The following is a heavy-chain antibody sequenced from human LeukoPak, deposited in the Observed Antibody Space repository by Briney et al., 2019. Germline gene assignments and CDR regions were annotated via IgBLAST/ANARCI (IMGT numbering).Heavy chain of an antibody. D-gene: IGHD4-11*01. CDR2: IYYSGST. J-gene: IGHJ2*01. V-gene: IGHV4-31*03. CDR3: ARGKSLYSNYLWYFDL. CDR1: GGSISSGGYY. Sequence: SQTLSLTCTVSGGSISSGGYYWSWLRQHPGTGLEWIGYIYYSGSTYYNPSLKSRVTISVDTSKNQFSLKLSSVTAADTAVYYCARGKSLYSNYLWYFDLWGRGTLVTVSS.